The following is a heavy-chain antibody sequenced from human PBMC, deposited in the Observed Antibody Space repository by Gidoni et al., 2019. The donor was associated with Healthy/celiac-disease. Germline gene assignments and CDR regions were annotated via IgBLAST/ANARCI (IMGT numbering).Heavy chain of an antibody. CDR2: IYSGGST. CDR3: ARDGVGATHDAFDI. D-gene: IGHD1-26*01. Sequence: EVQLVASGGGLVQPGGSLRLSCAASGFTVSSNYMSWVRQAPGKGLEWVSVIYSGGSTYYADSVKGRFTISRDNSKNTLYLQMNSLRAEDTAVYYCARDGVGATHDAFDIWGQGTMVTVSS. CDR1: GFTVSSNY. V-gene: IGHV3-66*01. J-gene: IGHJ3*02.